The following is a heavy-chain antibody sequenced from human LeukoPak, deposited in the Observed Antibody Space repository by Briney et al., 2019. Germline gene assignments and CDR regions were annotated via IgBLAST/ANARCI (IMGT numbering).Heavy chain of an antibody. CDR2: MNPNSGNT. V-gene: IGHV1-8*03. CDR1: GYTFTSYD. D-gene: IGHD1-26*01. CDR3: ARDDLTGGVDY. Sequence: ASVKVSCKASGYTFTSYDINWVRRATGQGREWMGWMNPNSGNTGYAQKFQGRVTITRNTSISTAYMELSSLRSEDTAVYYCARDDLTGGVDYWGQGTLVTVSS. J-gene: IGHJ4*02.